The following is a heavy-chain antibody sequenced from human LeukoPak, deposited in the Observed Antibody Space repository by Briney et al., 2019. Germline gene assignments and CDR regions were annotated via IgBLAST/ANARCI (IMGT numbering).Heavy chain of an antibody. CDR2: INHSGST. V-gene: IGHV4-4*02. D-gene: IGHD3-10*01. CDR1: GASISSSYW. J-gene: IGHJ5*02. Sequence: PSETLSLTCAVSGASISSSYWWSWVRQPPGKGLEWIGEINHSGSTNYNPSLKSRVTISVDTSKNQFSLKLSSVTAADTAVYYCARDGTTMVRGMNWFDPWGQGTLVTVSS. CDR3: ARDGTTMVRGMNWFDP.